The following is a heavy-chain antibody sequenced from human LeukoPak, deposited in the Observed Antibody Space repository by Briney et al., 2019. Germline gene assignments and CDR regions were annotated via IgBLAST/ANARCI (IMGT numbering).Heavy chain of an antibody. CDR2: IGSSGGTI. Sequence: GGSLRLSCAASGFTFSTYAMNWVRQAPGQGLEWVAYIGSSGGTIHYADSVKGRFTVSRDNAKDSLFLQMNSLRDEDTAMYFCARKLALWGQGTLVTVSS. J-gene: IGHJ4*02. V-gene: IGHV3-48*02. CDR1: GFTFSTYA. CDR3: ARKLAL.